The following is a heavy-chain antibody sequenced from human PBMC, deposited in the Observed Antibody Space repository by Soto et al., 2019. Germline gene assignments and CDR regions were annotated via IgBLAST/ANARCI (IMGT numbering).Heavy chain of an antibody. V-gene: IGHV3-21*01. CDR2: ISSSSSYI. CDR1: GFTFSSDS. Sequence: PVESLKISCAASGFTFSSDSMNWGGQAPWKGLELVPSISSSSSYIYYADSVKGRFTISRDNAKNSLYLQMNSLRAEDTAVYYCARALSPTDYYDSSGYYFAQWDYWGQGTLVTVSS. CDR3: ARALSPTDYYDSSGYYFAQWDY. D-gene: IGHD3-22*01. J-gene: IGHJ4*02.